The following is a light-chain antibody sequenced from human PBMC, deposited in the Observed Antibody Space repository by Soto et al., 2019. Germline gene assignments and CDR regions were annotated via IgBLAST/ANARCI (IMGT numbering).Light chain of an antibody. CDR1: QSINNNY. CDR3: QKYGGSPRT. V-gene: IGKV3-20*01. J-gene: IGKJ1*01. CDR2: GAS. Sequence: EILLTQSPGTLSLSPGERATLSCRASQSINNNYLAWYQQKRGQAPRLLIYGASSRATGIPDRFSGSGSGTDFNLTISRLEPEDFAVYYCQKYGGSPRTFGQGTKAQI.